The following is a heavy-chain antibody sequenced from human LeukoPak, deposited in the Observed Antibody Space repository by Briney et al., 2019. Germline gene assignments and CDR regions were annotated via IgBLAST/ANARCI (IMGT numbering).Heavy chain of an antibody. J-gene: IGHJ4*02. CDR3: AATRGRRAY. D-gene: IGHD3-10*01. Sequence: SETLSLTCAVSGGSISSNNWWSWVRQPPATRLEWIGESNHSGSTNYNPSLKSRVTISVDKSKNQFSLKLSSVTAADTAVYYCAATRGRRAYWGQGTLVTVSS. V-gene: IGHV4-4*02. CDR2: SNHSGST. CDR1: GGSISSNNW.